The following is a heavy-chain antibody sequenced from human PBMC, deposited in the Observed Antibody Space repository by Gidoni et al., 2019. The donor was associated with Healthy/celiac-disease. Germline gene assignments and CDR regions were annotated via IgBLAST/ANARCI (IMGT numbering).Heavy chain of an antibody. V-gene: IGHV4-59*01. CDR3: AGGGVVVAATPFDY. CDR2: IYYSGST. Sequence: QVRLQESGPGLVKPSETLSLTCPVSGGSISSYYWSWIRQPPGKGMEWIGYIYYSGSTNYNPSLNSRVTISVDTSKNQFSLKLSSVTAADTAVYYCAGGGVVVAATPFDYWGQGTLVTVSS. CDR1: GGSISSYY. D-gene: IGHD2-15*01. J-gene: IGHJ4*02.